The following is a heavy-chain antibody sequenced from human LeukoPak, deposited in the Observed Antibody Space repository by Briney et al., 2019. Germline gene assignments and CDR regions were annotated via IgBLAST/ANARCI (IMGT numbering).Heavy chain of an antibody. D-gene: IGHD5-12*01. J-gene: IGHJ5*02. CDR3: ARGGYSGYVAWFDP. V-gene: IGHV4-4*08. Sequence: SETLSLTCTVSGGSFSSYYWSWIRQPPGKGLEWIGRTYTSGSTNYNPSLKSRVTISVDTSKNQFSLKLSSVTAADTAVYYCARGGYSGYVAWFDPWGQGTLVTVSS. CDR1: GGSFSSYY. CDR2: TYTSGST.